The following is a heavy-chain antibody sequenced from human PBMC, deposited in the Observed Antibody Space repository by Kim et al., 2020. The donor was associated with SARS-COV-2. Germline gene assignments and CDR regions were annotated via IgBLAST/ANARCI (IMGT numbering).Heavy chain of an antibody. Sequence: DSVKGRFTISRDNSKNTLYLQMNSLRAEDTAVYYCARDQSAGYSSSWNDYWDQGTLVTVSS. D-gene: IGHD6-13*01. V-gene: IGHV3-30*07. J-gene: IGHJ4*02. CDR3: ARDQSAGYSSSWNDY.